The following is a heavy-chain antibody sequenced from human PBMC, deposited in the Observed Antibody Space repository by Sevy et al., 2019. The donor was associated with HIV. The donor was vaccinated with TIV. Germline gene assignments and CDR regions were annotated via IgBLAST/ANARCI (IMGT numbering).Heavy chain of an antibody. CDR3: ARVVAYCSGGTCFPGYYYGMDV. CDR1: GFTFSSYN. Sequence: GWSLRLSCAASGFTFSSYNMNWVRQAPGKGLEWVSSISSSSNYINYADSVKGRFTISRENAKNSLYLEMNTLRAEDTAVYYCARVVAYCSGGTCFPGYYYGMDVWGQGTTVTVSS. V-gene: IGHV3-21*01. CDR2: ISSSSNYI. J-gene: IGHJ6*02. D-gene: IGHD2-15*01.